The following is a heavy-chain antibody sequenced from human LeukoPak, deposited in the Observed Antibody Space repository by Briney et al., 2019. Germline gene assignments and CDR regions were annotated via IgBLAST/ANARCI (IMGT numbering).Heavy chain of an antibody. Sequence: RSEPLSLTCAVSGGSISSGGYSWSWIRQPPGQGLAWIGYIYHSGSTYYNPSLKSRVTISVDRSKNQFSLKLSSVTAADTAVYYCARGTYYYGSGTHYYFDHWGQGTLVTVSS. D-gene: IGHD3-10*01. J-gene: IGHJ4*02. CDR2: IYHSGST. V-gene: IGHV4-30-2*01. CDR1: GGSISSGGYS. CDR3: ARGTYYYGSGTHYYFDH.